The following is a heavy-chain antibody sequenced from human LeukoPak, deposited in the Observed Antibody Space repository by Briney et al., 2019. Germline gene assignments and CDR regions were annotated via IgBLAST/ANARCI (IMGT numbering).Heavy chain of an antibody. J-gene: IGHJ6*03. CDR1: GFTFRNFA. V-gene: IGHV3-23*01. Sequence: GGSLRLSCAASGFTFRNFAMSWVRQAPGKGLEWVSAISGSSGSTYFADSVNGLFTISRDNSKNPLYLQMNSLRAEDTAVYYCAKCPTFCTNGVCSDYYYYMDVWGKGTTVTVSS. D-gene: IGHD2-8*01. CDR2: ISGSSGST. CDR3: AKCPTFCTNGVCSDYYYYMDV.